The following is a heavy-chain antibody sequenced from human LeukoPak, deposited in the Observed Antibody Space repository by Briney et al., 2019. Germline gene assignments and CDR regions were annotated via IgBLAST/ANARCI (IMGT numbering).Heavy chain of an antibody. V-gene: IGHV3-7*01. Sequence: PGGSLRLSCVASGFTHSSYWMSWVRQAPGKGLEWVANIKQDGSEKYYVDPVKGRFTISRDNAKNSLYLQMNSLRAEDTAVYYCARHSGSQGYAFDIWGQGTMVTVSS. CDR3: ARHSGSQGYAFDI. CDR1: GFTHSSYW. D-gene: IGHD1-26*01. CDR2: IKQDGSEK. J-gene: IGHJ3*02.